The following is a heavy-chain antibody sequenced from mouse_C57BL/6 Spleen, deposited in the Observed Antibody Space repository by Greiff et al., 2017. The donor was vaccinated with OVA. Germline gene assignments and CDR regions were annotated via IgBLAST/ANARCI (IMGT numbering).Heavy chain of an antibody. V-gene: IGHV1-55*01. CDR3: ARRGSSSWYFDV. J-gene: IGHJ1*03. CDR1: GYTFTSYW. Sequence: QVQLQQPGAELVKPGASVKMSCKASGYTFTSYWITWVKQRPGQGLEWIGDIYPGSGSTNYNEKFKDKATLTVEKSSSTAYMQLSSLTSEDSAVYYCARRGSSSWYFDVWGTGTTVTVSS. CDR2: IYPGSGST. D-gene: IGHD1-1*01.